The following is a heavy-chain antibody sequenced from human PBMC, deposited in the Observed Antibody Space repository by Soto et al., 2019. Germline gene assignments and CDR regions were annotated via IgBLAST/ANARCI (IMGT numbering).Heavy chain of an antibody. V-gene: IGHV4-39*01. J-gene: IGHJ4*02. CDR1: GGSISSSSYY. D-gene: IGHD4-17*01. CDR2: IYYSGST. Sequence: PSETLSLTCTVSGGSISSSSYYWGWIRQPPGKGLEWIGSIYYSGSTYYNPSLKSRVTISVDTSKNQFSLKLSSVTAADTAVYYCARSMTTVGTLDSWGQGTLVT. CDR3: ARSMTTVGTLDS.